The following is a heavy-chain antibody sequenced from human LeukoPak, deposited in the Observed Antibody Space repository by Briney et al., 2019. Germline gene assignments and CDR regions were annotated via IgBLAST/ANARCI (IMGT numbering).Heavy chain of an antibody. D-gene: IGHD2-2*01. Sequence: SVKVSCKASGGTFSSYAISWVRQAPGQGLGWMGGIIPIFGTANYAQKFQGRVTITADESTSTAYMELSSLRSEDTAVYYCARSGYCSSTSCYFYFDYWGQGTLVTVSS. CDR3: ARSGYCSSTSCYFYFDY. CDR1: GGTFSSYA. CDR2: IIPIFGTA. J-gene: IGHJ4*02. V-gene: IGHV1-69*01.